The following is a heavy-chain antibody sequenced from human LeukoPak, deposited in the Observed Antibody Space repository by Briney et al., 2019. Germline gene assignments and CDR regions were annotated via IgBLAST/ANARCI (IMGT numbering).Heavy chain of an antibody. CDR1: GFTFSGAA. CDR3: TRPGGAVSGTQFDY. J-gene: IGHJ4*02. CDR2: IRCRSNSYAT. Sequence: PGGSLKLSCAASGFTFSGAAMHWVRQASGKGLEWVGHIRCRSNSYATAYAASVKGRFTISRDDSKNTAYLQMNSMKTEDTAVYYCTRPGGAVSGTQFDYWGQGTLVTVSS. V-gene: IGHV3-73*01. D-gene: IGHD6-19*01.